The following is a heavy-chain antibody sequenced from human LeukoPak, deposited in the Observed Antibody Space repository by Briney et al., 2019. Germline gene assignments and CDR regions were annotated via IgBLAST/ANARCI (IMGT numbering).Heavy chain of an antibody. D-gene: IGHD2-2*01. Sequence: PGRSVRLSCAASGFTFSSYAMHWVRQAPGKGLEWVAVISYDGSNKYYADSVKGRFTISRDNSKNTVFLRMNSLRVEDTAVYYCANLGSSELRVPASQGNWGQGTLVTVSS. CDR2: ISYDGSNK. J-gene: IGHJ4*02. CDR3: ANLGSSELRVPASQGN. V-gene: IGHV3-30-3*01. CDR1: GFTFSSYA.